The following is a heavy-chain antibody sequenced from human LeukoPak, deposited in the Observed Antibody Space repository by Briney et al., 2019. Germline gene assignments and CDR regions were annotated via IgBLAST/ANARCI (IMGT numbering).Heavy chain of an antibody. J-gene: IGHJ4*02. V-gene: IGHV5-51*01. D-gene: IGHD1-26*01. Sequence: GESLKISCKGSGYSFTSYWIGWVSQMPGKGLEWMGIIYPGDPDTRYSPSFQGQVTISADKSISTAYLQWSSLKASDTAMYYCARGDLVGATVYYFDYWGQGTLVTVSS. CDR1: GYSFTSYW. CDR3: ARGDLVGATVYYFDY. CDR2: IYPGDPDT.